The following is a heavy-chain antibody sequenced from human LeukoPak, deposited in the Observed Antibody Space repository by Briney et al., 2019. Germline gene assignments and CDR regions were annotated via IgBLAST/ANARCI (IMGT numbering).Heavy chain of an antibody. V-gene: IGHV3-30*02. CDR2: TQSYGNDK. J-gene: IGHJ4*02. CDR1: GFAFSNYR. CDR3: TGDFDY. Sequence: GGSLRLSCAASGFAFSNYRMHWVRQAPDKGLEWVAFTQSYGNDKYYADSVKGRFTISRDNSNNILYLQMNSLRPEDTAVYYCTGDFDYWGQGTLVTVSS.